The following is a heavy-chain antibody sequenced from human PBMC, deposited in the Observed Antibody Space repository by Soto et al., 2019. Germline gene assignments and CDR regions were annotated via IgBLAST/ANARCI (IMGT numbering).Heavy chain of an antibody. J-gene: IGHJ5*02. CDR3: AREFCSGGNCYTYYFDP. D-gene: IGHD2-15*01. CDR1: GLTFNRYW. V-gene: IGHV3-74*01. Sequence: DVQLVETGGGIVPPGGSLRLSCAASGLTFNRYWMHWVRHAPGKGLVWVSHINTDGTNSNYADSVKGRFTISRDNAKSTLFRQMNSLRDEDTAVYYCAREFCSGGNCYTYYFDPWGQGIPVTVSS. CDR2: INTDGTNS.